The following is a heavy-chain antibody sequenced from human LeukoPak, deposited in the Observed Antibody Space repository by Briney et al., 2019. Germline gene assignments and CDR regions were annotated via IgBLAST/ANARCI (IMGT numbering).Heavy chain of an antibody. CDR3: ARKSTPIPPTWFAP. J-gene: IGHJ5*02. Sequence: GASVKVSCKASGYTFTSYAMNWVRQAPGQGLEWMGWINTNTGNPTYAQGFTGRFVFSLDTSVSMAYLQISSLKAEDTAVYYCARKSTPIPPTWFAPGGQGTLVTVSS. V-gene: IGHV7-4-1*04. CDR1: GYTFTSYA. CDR2: INTNTGNP.